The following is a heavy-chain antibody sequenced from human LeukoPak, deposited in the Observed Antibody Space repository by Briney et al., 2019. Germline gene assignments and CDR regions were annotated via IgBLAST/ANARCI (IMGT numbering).Heavy chain of an antibody. CDR3: ARAKMLSSGWYHMGY. CDR1: GYTFTGYH. D-gene: IGHD6-19*01. J-gene: IGHJ4*02. Sequence: WASVKVSCKASGYTFTGYHMHWVRQAPGQGLEWMGWINPNSGGTNYAQKFQGRVTMTRDTSISTAYMELSRLRSDDTAVYYCARAKMLSSGWYHMGYWGQGTLVTVSS. CDR2: INPNSGGT. V-gene: IGHV1-2*02.